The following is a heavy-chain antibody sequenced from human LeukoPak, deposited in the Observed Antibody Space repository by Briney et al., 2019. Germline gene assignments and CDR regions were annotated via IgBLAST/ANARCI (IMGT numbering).Heavy chain of an antibody. CDR3: VGDYGDKNDY. V-gene: IGHV4-59*06. J-gene: IGHJ4*02. D-gene: IGHD4-17*01. Sequence: SETLSLTCTVSGGSISTYYWSWIRQPPGKGLEWIGYIYYSGSTYYNPSLKSRVTISVDTSKNQFSLKLSSVTAADTAVYYCVGDYGDKNDYWGQGTLVTVSS. CDR1: GGSISTYY. CDR2: IYYSGST.